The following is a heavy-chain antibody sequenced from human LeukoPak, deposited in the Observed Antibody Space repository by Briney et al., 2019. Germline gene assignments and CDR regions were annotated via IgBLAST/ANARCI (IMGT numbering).Heavy chain of an antibody. CDR3: ARDPLSSGYYYREYYFDY. Sequence: GGSLRLSCAASGFTFSSYSMNWVRQAPGKGLEWVSSISSSSSYIYYADSVKGRFTISRDNAKNSLYLQMNSLRAEDTAVYYCARDPLSSGYYYREYYFDYWSQGTLVTVSS. J-gene: IGHJ4*02. V-gene: IGHV3-21*01. CDR1: GFTFSSYS. CDR2: ISSSSSYI. D-gene: IGHD3-22*01.